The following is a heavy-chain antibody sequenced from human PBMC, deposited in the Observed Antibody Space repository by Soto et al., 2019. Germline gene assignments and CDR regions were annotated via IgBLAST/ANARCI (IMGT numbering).Heavy chain of an antibody. J-gene: IGHJ4*02. CDR2: ISGSGGST. Sequence: EVQLLESGGGLVQPGGSLRLSCVASGFTFSSHAMSWVRQAPGKGLEWVSGISGSGGSTYYADSVKGRFSISRDNSENTLYLQMNSLRVEDTAVYYCAKGIGVSVAGTDYWGQGTLVTVSS. CDR1: GFTFSSHA. V-gene: IGHV3-23*01. CDR3: AKGIGVSVAGTDY. D-gene: IGHD6-19*01.